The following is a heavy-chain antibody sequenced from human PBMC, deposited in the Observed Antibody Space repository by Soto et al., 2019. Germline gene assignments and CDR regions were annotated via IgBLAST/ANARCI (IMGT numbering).Heavy chain of an antibody. D-gene: IGHD2-2*01. CDR1: GYACAWYD. V-gene: IGHV1-8*01. J-gene: IGHJ5*02. Sequence: ASLKDSCKASGYACAWYDINAVRQATGQGLEWMGWMNPNSGNTGYAQKFQGRVTMTTDTSTSTAYMELRSLRSDDTAVYYCARDIVVVPAAMRFDPWGQGTLVTVSS. CDR3: ARDIVVVPAAMRFDP. CDR2: MNPNSGNT.